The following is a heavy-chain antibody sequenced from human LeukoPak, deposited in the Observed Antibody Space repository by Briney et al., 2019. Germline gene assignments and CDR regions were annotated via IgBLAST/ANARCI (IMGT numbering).Heavy chain of an antibody. D-gene: IGHD6-6*01. CDR1: GGSFSGYY. V-gene: IGHV4-34*01. CDR2: INHSGST. CDR3: ASRGSEYSSSSSYYFDY. J-gene: IGHJ4*02. Sequence: PSETLSLTCAVYGGSFSGYYWSWIRQPPGKGLEWIGEINHSGSTNYNPSLKSRVTISVDTSKNQFSLKLSSVTAADTAVYYCASRGSEYSSSSSYYFDYWGQGTLVTVSS.